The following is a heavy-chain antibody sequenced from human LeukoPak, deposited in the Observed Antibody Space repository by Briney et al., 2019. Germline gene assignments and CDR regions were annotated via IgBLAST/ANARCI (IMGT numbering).Heavy chain of an antibody. J-gene: IGHJ5*02. D-gene: IGHD1-26*01. CDR2: INPSAGST. V-gene: IGHV1-46*01. Sequence: ASVKVACKASGYTSTSYLIHWVRQAPGQGLEWMGIINPSAGSTTYAQNFQGRVSMTRDTSTSTVYMELSSLRFEDTAVYYCARDGVGATKNWFGPWGQGTLVTVSS. CDR1: GYTSTSYL. CDR3: ARDGVGATKNWFGP.